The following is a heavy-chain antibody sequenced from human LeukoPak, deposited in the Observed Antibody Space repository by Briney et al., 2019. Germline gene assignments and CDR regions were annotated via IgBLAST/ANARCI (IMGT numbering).Heavy chain of an antibody. Sequence: GESLKISCRGSGYSFTSYWIGWVHQMPGKGLEWMGIIYPGDSDTRYSPSFQGQVTISADKSISTAYLQWSSLKASDTAMYYCARHVKARYFDWLLWDYYMDVWGKGTTVTISS. CDR2: IYPGDSDT. D-gene: IGHD3-9*01. J-gene: IGHJ6*03. CDR3: ARHVKARYFDWLLWDYYMDV. CDR1: GYSFTSYW. V-gene: IGHV5-51*07.